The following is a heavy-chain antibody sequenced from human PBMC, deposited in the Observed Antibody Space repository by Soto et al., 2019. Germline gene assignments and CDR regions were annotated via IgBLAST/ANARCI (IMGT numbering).Heavy chain of an antibody. CDR3: ARDLARQNDF. CDR1: GYTFTSYY. Sequence: GASVKVSCKASGYTFTSYYIHWVRQAPGQGPEWMGVIDPSGGTTSYTQNFQGRVTMTRDTSTSTVYMELSSLRSEDTAVYYCARDLARQNDFWGQGTLVTVSS. J-gene: IGHJ4*02. V-gene: IGHV1-46*01. CDR2: IDPSGGTT.